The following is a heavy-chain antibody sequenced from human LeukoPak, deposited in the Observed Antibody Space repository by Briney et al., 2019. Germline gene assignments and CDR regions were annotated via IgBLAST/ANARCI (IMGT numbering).Heavy chain of an antibody. CDR2: ISSSSSYI. D-gene: IGHD5-12*01. Sequence: GSLRLSCTASGFTFSSYSMNWVRQAPGKGLEWVSSISSSSSYIYYADSVKGRFSISRGNAKNSLYLQMNSLRAEDTAVYYCARDKWSDIVASQRVPFDYWGQGTLVTVSS. V-gene: IGHV3-21*01. CDR3: ARDKWSDIVASQRVPFDY. J-gene: IGHJ4*02. CDR1: GFTFSSYS.